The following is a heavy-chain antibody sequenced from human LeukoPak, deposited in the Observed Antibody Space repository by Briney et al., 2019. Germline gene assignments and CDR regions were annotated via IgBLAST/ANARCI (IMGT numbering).Heavy chain of an antibody. Sequence: ASVKVSCKASGYTFIGYYMHWVRQAPGQGLEWMGWINTNTGNPTYAQGFTGRFVFSLDTSVSTAYLQISSLKAEDTAVYYCASDSHSSGYYLDAFDIWGQGTMVTVSS. CDR3: ASDSHSSGYYLDAFDI. CDR2: INTNTGNP. V-gene: IGHV7-4-1*02. J-gene: IGHJ3*02. D-gene: IGHD3-22*01. CDR1: GYTFIGYY.